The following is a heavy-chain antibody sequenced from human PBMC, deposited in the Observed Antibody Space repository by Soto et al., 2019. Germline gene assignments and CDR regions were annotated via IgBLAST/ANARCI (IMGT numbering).Heavy chain of an antibody. CDR2: INSDGTNT. CDR3: ARDLIAKDAFDI. CDR1: GFTLSNYW. D-gene: IGHD2-8*01. V-gene: IGHV3-74*01. Sequence: PGGSLRLSCEASGFTLSNYWIHWVRQAPGKGLVWVSRINSDGTNTRYADSVRGRFAISRDNAKNTVYLQMNSLRAEDTAVYYCARDLIAKDAFDIWGQGTMVTVSS. J-gene: IGHJ3*02.